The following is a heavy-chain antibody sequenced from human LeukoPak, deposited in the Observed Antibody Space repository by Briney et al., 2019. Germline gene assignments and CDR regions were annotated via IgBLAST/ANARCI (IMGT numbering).Heavy chain of an antibody. V-gene: IGHV1-2*02. D-gene: IGHD2-8*01. CDR2: INPNSGGT. Sequence: ASVKVSCKASGYTFTGYYMHWVRQAPGQGLEWMGWINPNSGGTNYAQKFQGRVTMTRDTSISTAYMELSRLRSDDTAVYYCARAGSIVLMVYATIDYWGQGTLVTVSS. J-gene: IGHJ4*02. CDR1: GYTFTGYY. CDR3: ARAGSIVLMVYATIDY.